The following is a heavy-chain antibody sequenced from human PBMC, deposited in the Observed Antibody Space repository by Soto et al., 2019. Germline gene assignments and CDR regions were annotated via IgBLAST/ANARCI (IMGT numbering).Heavy chain of an antibody. D-gene: IGHD4-17*01. CDR3: AKEESYGDYLGVDY. J-gene: IGHJ4*02. CDR2: ISYDGSNK. V-gene: IGHV3-30*18. CDR1: GFTFSSYG. Sequence: GGSLRLSCAASGFTFSSYGMHWVRQAPGKGLEWVAVISYDGSNKYYADSVKGRFTISRDNSKNTLYLQMNSLRAEDTAVYYCAKEESYGDYLGVDYWGQGTLVTVSS.